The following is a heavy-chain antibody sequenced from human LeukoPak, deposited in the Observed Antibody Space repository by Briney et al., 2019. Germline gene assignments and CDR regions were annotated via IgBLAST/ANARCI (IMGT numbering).Heavy chain of an antibody. V-gene: IGHV3-48*03. J-gene: IGHJ4*02. D-gene: IGHD4-23*01. CDR1: GFTFSDYE. CDR2: ISSSASII. Sequence: GGSLRLSCAASGFTFSDYEMNWVRQAPGKGLEWVSYISSSASIIYYSDSVNGRFTISRDNAKNSLYLQMNSLRAEDTALYYCVRGHNGGPFDHWGQGIPVTVSS. CDR3: VRGHNGGPFDH.